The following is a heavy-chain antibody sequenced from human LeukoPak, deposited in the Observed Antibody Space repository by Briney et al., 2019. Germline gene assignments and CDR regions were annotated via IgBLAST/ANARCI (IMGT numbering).Heavy chain of an antibody. Sequence: SETLSLTCTVSGGSISSYYWSWIRQPPGKGLEWIGYIYYSGSTNYNPSLKSRVTISVDTSKNQFSLKLSSVTAADTAVYYCARPLIAAAGVAFDPWGQGTLVTVSS. D-gene: IGHD6-13*01. CDR3: ARPLIAAAGVAFDP. CDR2: IYYSGST. J-gene: IGHJ5*02. V-gene: IGHV4-59*08. CDR1: GGSISSYY.